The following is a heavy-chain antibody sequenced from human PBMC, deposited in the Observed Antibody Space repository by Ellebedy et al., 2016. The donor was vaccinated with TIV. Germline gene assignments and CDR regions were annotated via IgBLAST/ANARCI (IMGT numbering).Heavy chain of an antibody. D-gene: IGHD3-22*01. V-gene: IGHV4-4*07. Sequence: MPSETLCLTCTVSGGSISSYYWSWIRQPAGKGLEWIGRIYSTGSTGGTNYSPSLKSRITMSVDRSKNQFSLKLSSVTAADTAVYYCARNGLHSSGWYCDYWGQGTQVTVSS. J-gene: IGHJ4*02. CDR3: ARNGLHSSGWYCDY. CDR2: IYSTGSTGGT. CDR1: GGSISSYY.